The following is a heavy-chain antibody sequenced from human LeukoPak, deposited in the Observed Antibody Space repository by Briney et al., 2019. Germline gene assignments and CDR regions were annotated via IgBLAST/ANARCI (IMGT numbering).Heavy chain of an antibody. CDR3: AREELSSGPSDY. CDR2: ISSDGGST. D-gene: IGHD6-19*01. CDR1: GFIFSSYT. J-gene: IGHJ4*02. Sequence: GGSLRLSCAASGFIFSSYTIHWVRQAPGKGLEYVSAISSDGGSTYYANSVKGRFTISRDNSKNTLYLQMGSLRAEDTAVYYCAREELSSGPSDYWGQGTLVTVSS. V-gene: IGHV3-64*01.